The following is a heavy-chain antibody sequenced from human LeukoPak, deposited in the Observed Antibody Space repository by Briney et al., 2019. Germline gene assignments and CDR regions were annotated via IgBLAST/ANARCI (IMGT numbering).Heavy chain of an antibody. CDR3: AVQVVEVAYQWNWFDP. Sequence: SETLSLTCTVSGGSISNSSYYWGWIRQPPGKGLEWIGSIYYSGSTYYNPSLKSRVTISVDTSKNQFSLKLSSVTAADTAVYYCAVQVVEVAYQWNWFDPWGQGTLVTVSS. J-gene: IGHJ5*02. CDR1: GGSISNSSYY. V-gene: IGHV4-39*07. CDR2: IYYSGST. D-gene: IGHD3-22*01.